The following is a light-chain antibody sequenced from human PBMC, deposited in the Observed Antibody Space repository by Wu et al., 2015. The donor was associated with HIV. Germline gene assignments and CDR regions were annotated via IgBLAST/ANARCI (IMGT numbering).Light chain of an antibody. J-gene: IGKJ1*01. V-gene: IGKV1-27*01. CDR1: QDISNY. CDR2: SAS. Sequence: DIQMTQSPSSLSASVGDRISITCRASQDISNYLAWFQQKPGKVPRLLIYSASTLQSGVPSRFSGSGSGTDFTLTISSLQPEDVATYYCQRLLSYCPVTFGQGPRWRSN. CDR3: QRLLSYCPVT.